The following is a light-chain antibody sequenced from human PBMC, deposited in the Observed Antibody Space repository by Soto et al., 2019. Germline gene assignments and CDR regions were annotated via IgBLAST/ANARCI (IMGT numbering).Light chain of an antibody. CDR3: QHYINFSGT. J-gene: IGKJ1*01. CDR1: QRISNW. CDR2: DAS. Sequence: DIQMTQSPSTLSASVGDRVTITCRASQRISNWLAWYQQKPGKAPKLLIYDASTLQSGVSSMFSGSGSWTEFTLTISNLQPDDFASYYCQHYINFSGTFGQGTTVDI. V-gene: IGKV1-5*01.